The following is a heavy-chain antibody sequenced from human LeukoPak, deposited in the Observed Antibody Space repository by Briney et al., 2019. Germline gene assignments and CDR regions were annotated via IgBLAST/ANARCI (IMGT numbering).Heavy chain of an antibody. CDR1: GGSFSGYY. D-gene: IGHD6-13*01. CDR2: INHSGST. V-gene: IGHV4-34*01. J-gene: IGHJ5*02. CDR3: ARGQVAAAANWFDP. Sequence: SETLSLTCAVYGGSFSGYYWSWIRQPPGKGLEWIGEINHSGSTNYNPSLKSRVTISVGTSKNQFSLKLSSVTAADTAVYYCARGQVAAAANWFDPWGQGTLVTVSS.